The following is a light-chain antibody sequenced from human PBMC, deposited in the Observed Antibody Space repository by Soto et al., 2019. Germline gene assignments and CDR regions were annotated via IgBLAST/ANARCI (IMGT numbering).Light chain of an antibody. CDR3: QQGYRTPST. V-gene: IGKV1-39*01. CDR1: QSISTF. J-gene: IGKJ1*01. CDR2: GAS. Sequence: DIQMTQSPSSLSASVGDRVTITCRASQSISTFLNLYQQIPGKAPNPLIYGASSLQGGFPSRFSGSGSGTACTLTTSSRQPADSATYYCQQGYRTPSTFGQGTKVEIK.